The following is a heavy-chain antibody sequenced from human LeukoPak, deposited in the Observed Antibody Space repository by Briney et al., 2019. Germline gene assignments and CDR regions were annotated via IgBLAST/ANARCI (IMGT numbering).Heavy chain of an antibody. D-gene: IGHD6-13*01. Sequence: GRSLRLSCAASGFTFSSYGMHWVRQAPGKGLEWVAVIWYDGSNKYYADSVKGRFTISRDNSKNTLYLQMNSLRAADTAVYYCARDAVYSSSWQYYWGQGTLVTVSS. CDR3: ARDAVYSSSWQYY. V-gene: IGHV3-33*01. CDR2: IWYDGSNK. CDR1: GFTFSSYG. J-gene: IGHJ4*02.